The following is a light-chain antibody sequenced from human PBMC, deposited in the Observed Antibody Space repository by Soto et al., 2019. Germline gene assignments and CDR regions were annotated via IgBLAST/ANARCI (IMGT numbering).Light chain of an antibody. J-gene: IGKJ2*01. Sequence: EIVLTQSPGTLSLSPGERATLSCRASRSLSSSYVVWYQQKPGQAPRLLIYAAYRRATGITDRFSGSGSATEYTLTISRLEPEDFVVYYCQQQGTFGQGTKLEIK. CDR2: AAY. CDR1: RSLSSSY. V-gene: IGKV3-20*01. CDR3: QQQGT.